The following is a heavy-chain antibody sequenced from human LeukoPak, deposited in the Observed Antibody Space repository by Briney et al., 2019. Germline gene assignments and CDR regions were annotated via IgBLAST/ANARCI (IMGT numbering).Heavy chain of an antibody. D-gene: IGHD3-10*01. CDR1: GFTFSAYV. Sequence: GRSLRLSCAASGFTFSAYVMHWVRQAPGKGLECVAVISNDGNDKYYGDSVKGRFSISRDNSKNTLYLQMGRLRTEDTAVYYCARDGGYTGGWTYGAGDYWGQGTLVTVSS. CDR2: ISNDGNDK. V-gene: IGHV3-30*04. J-gene: IGHJ4*01. CDR3: ARDGGYTGGWTYGAGDY.